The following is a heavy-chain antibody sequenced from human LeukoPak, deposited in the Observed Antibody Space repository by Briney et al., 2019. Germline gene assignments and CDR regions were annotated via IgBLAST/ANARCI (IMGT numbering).Heavy chain of an antibody. CDR2: INHSGST. V-gene: IGHV4-59*08. Sequence: PSETLSLTCTVSGGSISSYYWSWIRQPPGKGLEWIGEINHSGSTNYNPSLKSRVTISVDTSKNQFSLKLSSVTAADTAVYYCARQRTGMDVWGQGTTVTVSS. CDR1: GGSISSYY. CDR3: ARQRTGMDV. J-gene: IGHJ6*02.